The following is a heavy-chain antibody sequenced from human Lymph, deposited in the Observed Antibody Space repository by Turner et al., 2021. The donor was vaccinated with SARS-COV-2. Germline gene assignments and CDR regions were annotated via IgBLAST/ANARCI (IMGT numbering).Heavy chain of an antibody. CDR3: ARDTGGQVDV. D-gene: IGHD2-8*02. V-gene: IGHV3-30-3*01. CDR1: GFTFSSYA. Sequence: QVQLVDSGGGVVQPGRSLRLSCAASGFTFSSYAMHWVRQAPGKGLEWVAVISYDGSNKYYADSVKGRFTISRDNSKNTLYLQMNSLRAEDTAVYYCARDTGGQVDVWGQGTTVTVSS. CDR2: ISYDGSNK. J-gene: IGHJ6*02.